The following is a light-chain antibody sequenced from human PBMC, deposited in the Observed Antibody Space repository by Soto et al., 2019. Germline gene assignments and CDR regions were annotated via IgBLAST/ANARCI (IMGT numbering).Light chain of an antibody. Sequence: EIVLTQSPGTLSLSPRERATLSCRASQSVSNAYLAWYQHKVGQSPRLLIYGASNRAPGIPDRFSGSGSGTDFTLTISRLEPEDFAVYYCQQYAGSPRTFGQGTQVEFK. CDR1: QSVSNAY. J-gene: IGKJ1*01. V-gene: IGKV3-20*01. CDR3: QQYAGSPRT. CDR2: GAS.